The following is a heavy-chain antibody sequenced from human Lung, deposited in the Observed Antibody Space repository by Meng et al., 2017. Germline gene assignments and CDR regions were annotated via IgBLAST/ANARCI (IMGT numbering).Heavy chain of an antibody. V-gene: IGHV1-2*06. Sequence: ASVKVSCKPSGYNFPDYYIHRVRRAPGQGLEWMGRINLKSGGTHYAQKFQARVTMTGDTSISTAYMGLSGLRSADTAMYYCARDEDISAAGKLFGDYWGQGTLVTVSS. D-gene: IGHD6-25*01. CDR2: INLKSGGT. CDR1: GYNFPDYY. J-gene: IGHJ4*02. CDR3: ARDEDISAAGKLFGDY.